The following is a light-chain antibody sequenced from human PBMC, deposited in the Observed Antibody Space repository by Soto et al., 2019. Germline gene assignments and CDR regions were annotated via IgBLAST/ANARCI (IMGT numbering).Light chain of an antibody. CDR1: QSVSNTY. CDR3: QQYGSSGT. CDR2: GAS. Sequence: ESVFTQSPGSLSLSPGERATLFCRASQSVSNTYLAWYQHKPGQAPSLLIYGASNRATGIPDRFSGSGSGTDFTLTISRLQPEDFAVYYCQQYGSSGTFGQGTKVDIK. V-gene: IGKV3-20*01. J-gene: IGKJ1*01.